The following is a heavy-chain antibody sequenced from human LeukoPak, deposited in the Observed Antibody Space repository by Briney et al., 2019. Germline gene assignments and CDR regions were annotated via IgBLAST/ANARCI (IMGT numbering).Heavy chain of an antibody. D-gene: IGHD2-15*01. CDR1: GFTFSSYS. V-gene: IGHV3-21*01. CDR3: ARDVLVVAATSGLGK. J-gene: IGHJ4*02. Sequence: GGSLRLSCAASGFTFSSYSMNWVRQAPGKGLEWVSSISSSSSYIYYADSVKGRFTISRDNSKNTLYLQMNSLRAEDTAVYYCARDVLVVAATSGLGKWGQGTLVTVSS. CDR2: ISSSSSYI.